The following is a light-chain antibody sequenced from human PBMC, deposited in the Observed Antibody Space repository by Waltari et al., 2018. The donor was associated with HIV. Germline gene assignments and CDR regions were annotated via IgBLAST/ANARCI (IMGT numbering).Light chain of an antibody. V-gene: IGLV2-14*01. CDR1: SSDVGGYNY. CDR3: SSYTSSSTRVV. J-gene: IGLJ2*01. CDR2: YVS. Sequence: QSALTQPASVSGSPGQSITISCTGTSSDVGGYNYVSWYHQHPGKAPKLMSYYVSTRPPGCSNRFSGSKSGNTASRTISGLQAEDDGDYYCSSYTSSSTRVVFGGGTKLTVL.